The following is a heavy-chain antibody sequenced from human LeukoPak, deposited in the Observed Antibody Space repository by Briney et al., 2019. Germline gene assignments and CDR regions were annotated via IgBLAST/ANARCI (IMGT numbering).Heavy chain of an antibody. V-gene: IGHV3-7*01. CDR3: ARDGEGYYYYMDV. CDR1: GFTFSTYW. D-gene: IGHD3-10*01. CDR2: IKQDGNKK. J-gene: IGHJ6*03. Sequence: GGSLRLSCTASGFTFSTYWMSWVRQVPGKGLEWVANIKQDGNKKYYVDSVKGRFTISRDNAKNSVYLQMSSLRVEDTAVYYCARDGEGYYYYMDVWGKGTTVTVSS.